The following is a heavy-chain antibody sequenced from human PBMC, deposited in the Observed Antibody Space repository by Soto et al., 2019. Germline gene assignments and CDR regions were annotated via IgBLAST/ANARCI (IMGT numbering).Heavy chain of an antibody. CDR1: GGSISSGGYY. Sequence: QVQLQESGPGLVKPSQTLSLTCTVSGGSISSGGYYWSWIRQHPGKGLEWIGYIYYSGSTYYNPSLKRRVTISVDTSKNQFSLKLSSVTAADTAVYYCARRLVVVVPAATNFDWFDPWGQGTLVTVSS. V-gene: IGHV4-31*03. D-gene: IGHD2-2*01. CDR2: IYYSGST. CDR3: ARRLVVVVPAATNFDWFDP. J-gene: IGHJ5*02.